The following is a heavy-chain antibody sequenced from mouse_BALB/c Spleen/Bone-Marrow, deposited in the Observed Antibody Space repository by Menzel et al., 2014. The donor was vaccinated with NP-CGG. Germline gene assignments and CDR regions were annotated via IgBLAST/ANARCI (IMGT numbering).Heavy chain of an antibody. Sequence: EVQRVESGGGLVESGGSLKLSCAASGFTFSNYGMSWVRQTPEKRLEWVATISGGGSYTFYSDSVKGRFTISRDNAKNNLYLQLSSLRSEDTALYYCARHAYYDQTEVSFVYWGQGTLVTVSA. V-gene: IGHV5-9-2*01. D-gene: IGHD2-4*01. CDR2: ISGGGSYT. CDR3: ARHAYYDQTEVSFVY. CDR1: GFTFSNYG. J-gene: IGHJ3*01.